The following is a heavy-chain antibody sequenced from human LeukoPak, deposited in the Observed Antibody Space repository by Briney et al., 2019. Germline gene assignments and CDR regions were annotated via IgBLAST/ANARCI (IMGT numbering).Heavy chain of an antibody. CDR2: MNPNSGNT. Sequence: ASVEVSCKTSGYTFSNYDINWVRQATGQGLEWMGWMNPNSGNTGYAQKFQGRVTMTRNTSISTAYMELSSLRSEDTAVYYCARGLRGMVRGVISYYFDYWGQGTLVTVSS. CDR1: GYTFSNYD. V-gene: IGHV1-8*02. CDR3: ARGLRGMVRGVISYYFDY. J-gene: IGHJ4*02. D-gene: IGHD3-10*01.